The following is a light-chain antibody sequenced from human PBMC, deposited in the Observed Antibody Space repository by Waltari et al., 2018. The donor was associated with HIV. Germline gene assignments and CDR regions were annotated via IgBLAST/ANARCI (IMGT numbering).Light chain of an antibody. J-gene: IGKJ1*01. CDR3: QQYDTYGT. V-gene: IGKV1-5*03. CDR1: QSISTL. Sequence: DIQTTQSPSTLSASVGDTVTITCRASQSISTLLAWYQQRPGRAPKLLISKASKLESGVPSRFRGSGSGTEFTLIITSLQPDDFATYYCQQYDTYGTFGQGTKVEIK. CDR2: KAS.